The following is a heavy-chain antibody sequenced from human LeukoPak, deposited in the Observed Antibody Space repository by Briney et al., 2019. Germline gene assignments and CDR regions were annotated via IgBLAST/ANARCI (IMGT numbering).Heavy chain of an antibody. Sequence: GSLRLSCAASGFTFSNFHMSWVRQAPGKGLEWVSAIDSSGGTTWYADSVKGRFTISRDNFKNTVYLQMNSLRAEDTAVYYCAKDWGVYFDYWGQGTLVTVSS. CDR1: GFTFSNFH. D-gene: IGHD3-16*01. CDR3: AKDWGVYFDY. J-gene: IGHJ4*02. CDR2: IDSSGGTT. V-gene: IGHV3-23*05.